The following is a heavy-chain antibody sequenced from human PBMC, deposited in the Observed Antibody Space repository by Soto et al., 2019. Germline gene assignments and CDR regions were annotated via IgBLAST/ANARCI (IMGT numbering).Heavy chain of an antibody. J-gene: IGHJ5*02. CDR2: INPIRGIT. D-gene: IGHD3-3*01. CDR3: ARGEVLRFLEWFPPWFDP. CDR1: GCTFSSYT. Sequence: SLKVSCKASGCTFSSYTISWVRQAPGQGLEWMGRINPIRGITSYAQKFQGRVTMTANTSISTAYMELSSLRSEDTAVYYCARGEVLRFLEWFPPWFDPWGQGTLVTVSS. V-gene: IGHV1-69*02.